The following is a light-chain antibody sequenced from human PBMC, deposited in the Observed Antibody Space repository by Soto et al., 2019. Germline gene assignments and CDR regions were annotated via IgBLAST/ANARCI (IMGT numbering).Light chain of an antibody. CDR2: EVS. V-gene: IGLV2-14*01. J-gene: IGLJ1*01. Sequence: QSVLTQPASVSGSPGQSITISCTGPSSDVGGYNYVSWYQQHPGKAPKLMIYEVSNRPSGVSNRFSGSKSGNTASLTISGLQAEDEADYYCSSYTSSIFYVFGTGTKVTVL. CDR3: SSYTSSIFYV. CDR1: SSDVGGYNY.